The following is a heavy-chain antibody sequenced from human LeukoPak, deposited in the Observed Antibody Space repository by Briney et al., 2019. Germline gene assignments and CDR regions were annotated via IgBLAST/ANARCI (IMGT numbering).Heavy chain of an antibody. J-gene: IGHJ6*03. V-gene: IGHV3-20*04. D-gene: IGHD3-10*01. CDR2: INWNGGST. CDR3: ARSGIKMVRGVIIKSPYHMDV. CDR1: GFIYDDYD. Sequence: GGSLRLSCAASGFIYDDYDMSWVRQAPGKGLEWVSGINWNGGSTGYADSVKGRFTISRDDAKNSLSLQMNSLRAEDTAVYYCARSGIKMVRGVIIKSPYHMDVWGKGTTVTVSS.